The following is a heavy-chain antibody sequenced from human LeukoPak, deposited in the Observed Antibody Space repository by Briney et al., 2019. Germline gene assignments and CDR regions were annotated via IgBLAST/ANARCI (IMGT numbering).Heavy chain of an antibody. CDR2: IKSDGSRT. V-gene: IGHV3-74*01. D-gene: IGHD2-15*01. CDR1: GFTFSNYW. J-gene: IGHJ4*02. Sequence: GGSLRLSCAAPGFTFSNYWMHWVRQAPGKGLVWVSRIKSDGSRTDYADSVKGRFTISRDNAKNTLYLQMNSLRAEDTAVYYCARELPFDYWGQGTLVTVSS. CDR3: ARELPFDY.